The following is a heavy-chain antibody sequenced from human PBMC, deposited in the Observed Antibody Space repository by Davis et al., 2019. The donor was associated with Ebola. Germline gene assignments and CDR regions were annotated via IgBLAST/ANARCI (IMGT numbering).Heavy chain of an antibody. CDR2: IIPIFHTT. Sequence: SVKVSCKTSGDTFSPYAISWVRQAPGQGLEWMGSIIPIFHTTNYAQKLQDRISITADESTSTSYMELAGLRSEDTAIYFCARESGTWILEYWGQGTLVSVSS. CDR1: GDTFSPYA. J-gene: IGHJ4*01. D-gene: IGHD1-1*01. V-gene: IGHV1-69*13. CDR3: ARESGTWILEY.